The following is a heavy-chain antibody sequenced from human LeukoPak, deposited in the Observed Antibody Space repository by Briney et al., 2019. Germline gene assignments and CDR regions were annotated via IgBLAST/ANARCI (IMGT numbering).Heavy chain of an antibody. Sequence: GGSLRLSCAASGFSFNDYSISWIRQAPGKGLEWLSYITSSGTTTYYADSMMGRFTISRDNAKNSLYLQMNSLRAEDTAVYYCAMGLSAAILGGFDYWGQGTLVTASS. CDR3: AMGLSAAILGGFDY. CDR1: GFSFNDYS. CDR2: ITSSGTTT. J-gene: IGHJ4*02. D-gene: IGHD2-2*01. V-gene: IGHV3-11*01.